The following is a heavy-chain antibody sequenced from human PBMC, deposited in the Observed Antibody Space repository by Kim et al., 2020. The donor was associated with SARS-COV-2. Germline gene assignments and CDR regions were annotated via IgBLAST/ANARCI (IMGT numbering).Heavy chain of an antibody. J-gene: IGHJ6*02. CDR1: GFTFSSYG. V-gene: IGHV3-30*18. Sequence: GGSLRLSCAASGFTFSSYGMHWVRQAPGKGLEWVAVISYDGSTKYYADSVKGRFTISRDNSKNTLYLQMNSLRAEDTAVYYCAKGSRDCSGGSCYPSGMYVWGQGTTVTVSS. CDR3: AKGSRDCSGGSCYPSGMYV. D-gene: IGHD2-15*01. CDR2: ISYDGSTK.